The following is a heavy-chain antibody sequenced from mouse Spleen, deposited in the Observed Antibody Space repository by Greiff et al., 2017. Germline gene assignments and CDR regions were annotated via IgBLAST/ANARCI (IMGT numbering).Heavy chain of an antibody. CDR3: ARNRQLGLRDYAMDY. D-gene: IGHD3-2*01. CDR2: IHYSGST. Sequence: VQLQQSGPDLVKPSQSLSLTCTVTGYSITSGYSWHWIRQFPGNKLEWMGYIHYSGSTNYNPSLKSRISITRDTSKNQFFLQLNSVTTEDTATYYCARNRQLGLRDYAMDYWGQGTSVTVSS. CDR1: GYSITSGYS. J-gene: IGHJ4*01. V-gene: IGHV3-1*02.